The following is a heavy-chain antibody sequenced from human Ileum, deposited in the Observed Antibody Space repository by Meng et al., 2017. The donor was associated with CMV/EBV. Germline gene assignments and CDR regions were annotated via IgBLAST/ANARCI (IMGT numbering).Heavy chain of an antibody. Sequence: VSCKASGYTFTNYPITWVRQAPRQGLEWMGWINPNNGNTKYGQKFQGRVTMTRDTSTSTAHMELRTLRSDDTAVYYCARDLGAGFDPWGQGTLVTVSS. CDR2: INPNNGNT. V-gene: IGHV1-18*01. CDR1: GYTFTNYP. CDR3: ARDLGAGFDP. D-gene: IGHD6-19*01. J-gene: IGHJ5*02.